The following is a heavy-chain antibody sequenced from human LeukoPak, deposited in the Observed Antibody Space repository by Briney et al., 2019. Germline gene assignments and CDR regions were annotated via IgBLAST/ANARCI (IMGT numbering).Heavy chain of an antibody. CDR3: AKDLIVEGASDY. CDR1: GFTFSSYA. D-gene: IGHD1-26*01. Sequence: SGGSLRLSCAASGFTFSSYAMSWVRQAPGKGLEWVSAISGSGGSTYYADSVKGRFTISRDNSKNTLYLQMNSLRAEDTAAYYCAKDLIVEGASDYWGQGTLVTVSS. J-gene: IGHJ4*02. CDR2: ISGSGGST. V-gene: IGHV3-23*01.